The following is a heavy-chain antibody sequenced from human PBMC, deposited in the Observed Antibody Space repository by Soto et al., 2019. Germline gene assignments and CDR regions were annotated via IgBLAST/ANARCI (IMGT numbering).Heavy chain of an antibody. J-gene: IGHJ4*02. CDR3: ARAGGLGAVAVDY. CDR1: GGSISRYY. V-gene: IGHV4-59*12. D-gene: IGHD6-19*01. Sequence: SETLSLTCTVSGGSISRYYWSWIRQPPGKGLEWIGYMYNTGSTVYNPSFKSRVTISVDRSKNQFSLKLSSVTAADTAVYYCARAGGLGAVAVDYWGQGTLVTVSS. CDR2: MYNTGST.